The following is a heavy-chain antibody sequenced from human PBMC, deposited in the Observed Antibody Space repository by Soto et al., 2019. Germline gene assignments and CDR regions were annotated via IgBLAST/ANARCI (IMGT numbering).Heavy chain of an antibody. CDR3: ARGPPTVTTTPPYYYGMDV. CDR1: GYTFTGYY. CDR2: INPNSGGT. V-gene: IGHV1-2*04. Sequence: SVKVSCKASGYTFTGYYMHWVRQAPGQGLEWMGWINPNSGGTNYAQKFQGWVTMTRDTSISTAYMELSRLRSDDTAVYYCARGPPTVTTTPPYYYGMDVWGQGTTVTAP. J-gene: IGHJ6*02. D-gene: IGHD4-17*01.